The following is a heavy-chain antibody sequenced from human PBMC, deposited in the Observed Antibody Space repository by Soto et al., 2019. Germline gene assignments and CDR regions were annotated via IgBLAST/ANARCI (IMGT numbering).Heavy chain of an antibody. J-gene: IGHJ6*02. Sequence: EVQLVESGGGLVQPGGSLRLSCAASGFTFSTYGMTWVRQAPGKGLEWVSSISDSSSYIYYADSVKGRFTFSRDNNKNSLYLQINCLRAEDPAVYYCARYDSSVYYWPNYYHGMDVWCQGATVTLCS. CDR1: GFTFSTYG. D-gene: IGHD3-22*01. V-gene: IGHV3-21*01. CDR2: ISDSSSYI. CDR3: ARYDSSVYYWPNYYHGMDV.